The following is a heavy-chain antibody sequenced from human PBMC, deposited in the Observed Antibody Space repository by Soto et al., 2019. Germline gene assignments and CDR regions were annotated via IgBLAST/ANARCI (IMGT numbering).Heavy chain of an antibody. V-gene: IGHV5-51*01. D-gene: IGHD2-15*01. Sequence: GESLKISCKGSGYIFTNYWIGWVRQMPGKGLEWMGIIYPGDSDTRYSPSFQGQVTISADKSISTAYLQWSSLKASDTAMYYCARHPIGRYCSGCSCYYESGTIDFWGQGTLVTVSS. CDR3: ARHPIGRYCSGCSCYYESGTIDF. J-gene: IGHJ4*02. CDR1: GYIFTNYW. CDR2: IYPGDSDT.